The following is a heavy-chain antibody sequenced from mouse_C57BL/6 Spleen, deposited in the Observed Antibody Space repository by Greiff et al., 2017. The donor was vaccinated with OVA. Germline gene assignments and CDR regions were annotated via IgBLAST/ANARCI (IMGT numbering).Heavy chain of an antibody. D-gene: IGHD2-3*01. Sequence: EVKLEESGGGLVKPGGSLKLSCAASGFTFSSYAMSWVRQTPEKRLEWVATISDGGSYTYYPDNVKGRFTISRDNAKNNLYLQMSHLKSEDTAMYYCARADGYYGTYAMDYWGQGTSVTVSS. CDR2: ISDGGSYT. CDR3: ARADGYYGTYAMDY. V-gene: IGHV5-4*03. CDR1: GFTFSSYA. J-gene: IGHJ4*01.